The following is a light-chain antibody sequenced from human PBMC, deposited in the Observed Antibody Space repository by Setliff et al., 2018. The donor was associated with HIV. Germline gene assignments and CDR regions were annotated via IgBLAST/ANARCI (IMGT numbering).Light chain of an antibody. CDR1: SGSIASNY. CDR3: QSYDSSHQEV. Sequence: NFMLTQPHSVSESPGKTVTISCTRSSGSIASNYVQWYQQRPGSSPTTVIYEDNQRPSGVPDRFSGSIDSSSNSASLTISGLKTEDEADYYCQSYDSSHQEVCGTGTKSPS. CDR2: EDN. V-gene: IGLV6-57*01. J-gene: IGLJ1*01.